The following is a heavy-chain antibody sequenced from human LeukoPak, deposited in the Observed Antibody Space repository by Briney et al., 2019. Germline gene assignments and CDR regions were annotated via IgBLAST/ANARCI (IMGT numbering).Heavy chain of an antibody. Sequence: SVKVSCKASGGTFSSYAISWVRQAPGQGLEWMGGIIPIFGTANYAQKFQGRVTITADESTSTAYMELSSLRSEDTAVYYCARLGSYYYYDSSGYQSRFDPWGQGTLVTVSS. V-gene: IGHV1-69*13. CDR3: ARLGSYYYYDSSGYQSRFDP. CDR2: IIPIFGTA. D-gene: IGHD3-22*01. CDR1: GGTFSSYA. J-gene: IGHJ5*02.